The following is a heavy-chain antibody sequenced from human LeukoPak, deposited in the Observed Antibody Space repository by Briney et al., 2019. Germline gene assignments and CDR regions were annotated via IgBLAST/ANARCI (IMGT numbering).Heavy chain of an antibody. J-gene: IGHJ6*02. V-gene: IGHV3-30*01. CDR1: GFTFSSYA. CDR3: ARDRDCSSTSCYGWVYYYYYGMDV. D-gene: IGHD2-2*01. Sequence: GRSLRLSCAASGFTFSSYAMHWVRQAPGEGLEWVAVISYDGSNKYYAHSVKGRFTISRDNSKNTLYLQMNSLRAEDTAVYYCARDRDCSSTSCYGWVYYYYYGMDVWGQGTTVTVSS. CDR2: ISYDGSNK.